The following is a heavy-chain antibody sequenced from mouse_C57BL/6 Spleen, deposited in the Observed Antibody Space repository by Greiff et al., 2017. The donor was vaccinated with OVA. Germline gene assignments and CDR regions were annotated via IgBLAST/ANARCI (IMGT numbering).Heavy chain of an antibody. CDR3: ERYYYGSSYAMDY. V-gene: IGHV1-82*01. Sequence: VQLQQSGPELVKPGASVKISCKASGYAFSSSWMNWVKQRPGKGLEWIGRIYPGDGDTNYNGTFKGKATLTADKSSSTAYMQLSSLTSEDSAVYVCERYYYGSSYAMDYWGQGTSVTVSS. D-gene: IGHD1-1*01. CDR1: GYAFSSSW. J-gene: IGHJ4*01. CDR2: IYPGDGDT.